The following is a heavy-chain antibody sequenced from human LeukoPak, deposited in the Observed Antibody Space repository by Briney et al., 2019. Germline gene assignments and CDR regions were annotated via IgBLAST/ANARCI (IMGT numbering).Heavy chain of an antibody. V-gene: IGHV3-23*01. CDR2: ISGSGGST. D-gene: IGHD5-12*01. Sequence: GGSLRLSCAASGFTFSSYGMSWVRQAPGKGLEWVSAISGSGGSTYYAESVKGRFTISRDTSKNTVYLQMNALRAEDTALYYCTRTGLGYTLGNGLDAWGQGTLVTVSS. CDR3: TRTGLGYTLGNGLDA. CDR1: GFTFSSYG. J-gene: IGHJ5*02.